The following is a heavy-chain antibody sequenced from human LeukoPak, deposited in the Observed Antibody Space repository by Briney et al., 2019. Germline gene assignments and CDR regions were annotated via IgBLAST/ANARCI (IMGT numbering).Heavy chain of an antibody. CDR2: ISGSGGNT. CDR1: GFTFSSYA. Sequence: GGSLRLSCVASGFTFSSYAMDWVRQAPGKGLEWVSAISGSGGNTYYADSVKGGFTISRDHSKTTLFLQMNSLRAEDTAVYYCAKDLHDYGNYVGWFDSWGQGTLVTVSS. CDR3: AKDLHDYGNYVGWFDS. J-gene: IGHJ5*01. D-gene: IGHD4-11*01. V-gene: IGHV3-23*01.